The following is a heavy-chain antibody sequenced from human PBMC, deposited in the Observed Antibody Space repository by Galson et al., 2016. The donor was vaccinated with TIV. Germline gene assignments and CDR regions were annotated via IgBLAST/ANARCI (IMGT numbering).Heavy chain of an antibody. CDR2: LKQTGSEK. CDR1: GFTFSNYW. Sequence: SLRLSCAASGFTFSNYWMSWVRQAPGKGLEWVANLKQTGSEKYYVASVKGRFTISRDNAKNSLSLQMNSLGAEDTAVYYCARQYYFYSYGMDVWGQGTAVTVSS. V-gene: IGHV3-7*01. CDR3: ARQYYFYSYGMDV. J-gene: IGHJ6*02.